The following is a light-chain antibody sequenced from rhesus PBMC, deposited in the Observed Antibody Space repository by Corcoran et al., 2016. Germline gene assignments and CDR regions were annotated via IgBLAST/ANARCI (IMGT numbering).Light chain of an antibody. Sequence: EIVMTQSPATLSLSSGERATLSCRASQSGSSDLAWYQQKPGQAPRHLIYGASSRATGLPDRFSGSGSGTHFPLPISSLEPEDFAVYYFHETINLFTFGPGTKLDIK. CDR2: GAS. CDR1: QSGSSD. CDR3: HETINLFT. V-gene: IGKV3-31*02. J-gene: IGKJ3*01.